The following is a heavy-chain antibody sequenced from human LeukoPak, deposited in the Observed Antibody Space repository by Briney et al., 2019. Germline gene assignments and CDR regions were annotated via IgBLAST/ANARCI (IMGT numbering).Heavy chain of an antibody. J-gene: IGHJ5*02. Sequence: ASVKVSCKASGYTFTGYYMHWVRQAPGQGLEWMGWINPNSGGTNYAQKFQGRVTMTRDTSISTAYMELSRLRSDDTAVYYCARDCGRSSSSEVWFDPWGQGTLVTVSS. CDR1: GYTFTGYY. CDR3: ARDCGRSSSSEVWFDP. CDR2: INPNSGGT. D-gene: IGHD6-6*01. V-gene: IGHV1-2*02.